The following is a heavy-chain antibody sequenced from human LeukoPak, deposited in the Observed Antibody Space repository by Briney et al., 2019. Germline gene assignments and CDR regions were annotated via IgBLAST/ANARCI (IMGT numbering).Heavy chain of an antibody. CDR1: GGSISSGSYY. J-gene: IGHJ4*02. CDR2: IHYSGSA. Sequence: SQTLSLTCTVSGGSISSGSYYWSWIRQPAGKGLEWIGRIHYSGSAYNNPSLKSRVAISVDTSKNQFSLKLSSVTAADTAVYYCARGIAAAGPDYWGQGTLVTVSS. CDR3: ARGIAAAGPDY. V-gene: IGHV4-61*02. D-gene: IGHD6-13*01.